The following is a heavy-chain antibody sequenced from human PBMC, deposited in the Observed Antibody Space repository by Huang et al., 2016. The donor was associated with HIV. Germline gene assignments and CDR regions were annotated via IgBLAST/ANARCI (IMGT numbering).Heavy chain of an antibody. J-gene: IGHJ3*01. Sequence: EVQLVQSGAEVKKPGESLKISCTGSGYSFSIYWIAWVRQMPGKGLEWMGIIYPVESKSTYSPSFEGHVSISVDKSINTVYLHWSSLKASDTAIYYCAKGRRAFDVWSQGTWVTVSS. V-gene: IGHV5-51*03. CDR2: IYPVESKS. CDR3: AKGRRAFDV. CDR1: GYSFSIYW.